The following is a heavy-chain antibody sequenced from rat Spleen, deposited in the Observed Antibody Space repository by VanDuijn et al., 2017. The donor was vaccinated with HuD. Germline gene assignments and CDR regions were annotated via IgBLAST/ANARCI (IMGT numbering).Heavy chain of an antibody. Sequence: EVQLVESGGGVVQPGRSLKLACAAAGSTFSNYGMAWLSQAPTKGLEWVASISYEGSSTYYVDSVKGRLTISRDNAKSNLYLQMDSLRSEDTASYYCARPFVAIAAIYPNWFAYWVQGTLVTVSS. D-gene: IGHD1-2*01. J-gene: IGHJ3*01. CDR1: GSTFSNYG. CDR2: ISYEGSST. V-gene: IGHV5-22*01. CDR3: ARPFVAIAAIYPNWFAY.